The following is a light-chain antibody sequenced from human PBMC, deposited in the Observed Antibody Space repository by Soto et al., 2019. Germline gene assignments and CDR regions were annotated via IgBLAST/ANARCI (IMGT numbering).Light chain of an antibody. CDR1: QSISRY. V-gene: IGKV1-39*01. J-gene: IGKJ5*01. CDR3: QQTYSLPPVT. Sequence: DIQMTQSPSSLSASVGDRVTITCRASQSISRYLSWYQHKPGTAPKLLIYTASSLHTGVPSRFIGGGSRTHFTLTISNLQPEDFATYYCQQTYSLPPVTFGQGTRLEIK. CDR2: TAS.